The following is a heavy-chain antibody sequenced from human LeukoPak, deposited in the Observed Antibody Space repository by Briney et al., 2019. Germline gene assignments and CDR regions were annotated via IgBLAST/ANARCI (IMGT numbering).Heavy chain of an antibody. J-gene: IGHJ4*02. V-gene: IGHV1-46*01. CDR1: GYSFTNYY. CDR3: ARTRGYYFDY. CDR2: INPSGGST. Sequence: ASVRVSCKASGYSFTNYYMHWVRQAPGQGLEWMGMINPSGGSTTYAQKFQGRVTMTRHMSTSTVYMELSSLTSEDTAVYYCARTRGYYFDYWGQGTLVTVSS.